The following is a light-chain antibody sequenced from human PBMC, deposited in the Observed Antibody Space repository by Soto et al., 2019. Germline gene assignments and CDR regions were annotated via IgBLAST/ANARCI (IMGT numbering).Light chain of an antibody. J-gene: IGLJ2*01. CDR1: KLGDQF. Sequence: SYELTQPPSVSVSPGQTATITCSVDKLGDQFVSWYQQRPGQSPVVLIYQDTRRPSGIPERFSGSNSGSTATLTISGTQAMDEADYYCQAWDISDAVFGGGTKLTVL. CDR2: QDT. V-gene: IGLV3-1*01. CDR3: QAWDISDAV.